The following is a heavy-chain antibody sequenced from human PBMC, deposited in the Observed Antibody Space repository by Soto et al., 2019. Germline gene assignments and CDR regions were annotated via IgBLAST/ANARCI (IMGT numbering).Heavy chain of an antibody. CDR2: ISGSGGST. Sequence: GGSLRLSCAASGFTFSSYAMSWVRQAPGKGLEWVSAISGSGGSTYYADSVKGRFTISRDNSKNTLYLQMNSLRAEDTAVYYCAKDQGSSWYGNIFDYWGQGTLVTVSS. CDR1: GFTFSSYA. J-gene: IGHJ4*02. CDR3: AKDQGSSWYGNIFDY. V-gene: IGHV3-23*01. D-gene: IGHD6-13*01.